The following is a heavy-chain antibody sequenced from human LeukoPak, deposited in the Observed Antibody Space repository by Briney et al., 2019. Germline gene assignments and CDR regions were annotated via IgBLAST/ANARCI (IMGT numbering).Heavy chain of an antibody. J-gene: IGHJ2*01. CDR2: ISASGGST. Sequence: PGGSLRLSCAASAFTFSNYGMSWVRQAPGKGLEWVSGISASGGSTYYADSVRGRFTISRDNSKNTLYLQINSLRAEDTAVYYCARPLGSYWYFDLWGRGTLVTVSS. CDR1: AFTFSNYG. D-gene: IGHD2-15*01. V-gene: IGHV3-23*01. CDR3: ARPLGSYWYFDL.